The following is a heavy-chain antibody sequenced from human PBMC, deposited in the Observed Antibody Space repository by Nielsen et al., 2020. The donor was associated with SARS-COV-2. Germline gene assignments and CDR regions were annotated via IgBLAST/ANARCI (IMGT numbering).Heavy chain of an antibody. CDR2: IYHSGST. V-gene: IGHV4-30-2*01. J-gene: IGHJ5*02. D-gene: IGHD3-22*01. CDR1: GGSISSGGYS. CDR3: ARDYYDSSGYYGGKYWFDP. Sequence: SLSLTCAVSGGSISSGGYSWSWIRQPPGKGLEWIGYIYHSGSTYYNPSLKSRVTISVDRSKNQFSLKLSSVTAADTAVYYCARDYYDSSGYYGGKYWFDPWGQGTLVTVSS.